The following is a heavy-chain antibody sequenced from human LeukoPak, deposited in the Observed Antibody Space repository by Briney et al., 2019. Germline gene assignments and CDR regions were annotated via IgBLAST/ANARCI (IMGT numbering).Heavy chain of an antibody. J-gene: IGHJ4*02. Sequence: GGSLRLSSAASGFTFSNYGMTWVRQAPGKGLEWLSFISGSADGIYYADSVKGRFAISRDNSKNTLYLQMNSLRAADTAVYYCARDDAVAGGFLDYWGQGTLVTVSS. D-gene: IGHD6-19*01. CDR2: ISGSADGI. V-gene: IGHV3-23*01. CDR1: GFTFSNYG. CDR3: ARDDAVAGGFLDY.